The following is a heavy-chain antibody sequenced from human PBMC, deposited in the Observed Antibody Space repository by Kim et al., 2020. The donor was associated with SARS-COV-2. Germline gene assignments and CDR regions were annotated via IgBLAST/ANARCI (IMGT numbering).Heavy chain of an antibody. Sequence: YYADSVKGRFTISRDNSKNTLYLQMNSLRAEDTAVYYCARDYGGIDAFDIWGQGTMVTVSS. D-gene: IGHD2-15*01. CDR3: ARDYGGIDAFDI. V-gene: IGHV3-53*01. J-gene: IGHJ3*02.